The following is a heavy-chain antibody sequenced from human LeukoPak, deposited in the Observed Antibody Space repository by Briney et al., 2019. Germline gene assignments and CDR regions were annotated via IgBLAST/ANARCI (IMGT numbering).Heavy chain of an antibody. CDR2: ISDDGRNK. V-gene: IGHV3-30*18. CDR3: AKRPSDYGDYVTYFDY. J-gene: IGHJ4*02. Sequence: GGSLRLSCAASGFSFISYRMHWVRQAPGKGLEWVGVISDDGRNKKYADSVKGRFTISRDNSKDTLYLQMNSLRDEDTAVYYCAKRPSDYGDYVTYFDYWGQGTLVTVSS. CDR1: GFSFISYR. D-gene: IGHD4-17*01.